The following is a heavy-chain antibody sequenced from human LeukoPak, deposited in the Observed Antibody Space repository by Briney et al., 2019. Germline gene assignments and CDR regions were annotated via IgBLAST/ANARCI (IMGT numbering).Heavy chain of an antibody. J-gene: IGHJ6*02. CDR1: GYTFTSYY. D-gene: IGHD1-26*01. CDR3: ARDRIVGATNYYYYGMDV. CDR2: INPSGGST. Sequence: ASVKVSCKASGYTFTSYYMHWVRQAPGQGLEWMGIINPSGGSTSYAQKFQGRVTITRDTSTSTVYMELSSLRSEDTAVYYCARDRIVGATNYYYYGMDVWGQGTTVTVSS. V-gene: IGHV1-46*01.